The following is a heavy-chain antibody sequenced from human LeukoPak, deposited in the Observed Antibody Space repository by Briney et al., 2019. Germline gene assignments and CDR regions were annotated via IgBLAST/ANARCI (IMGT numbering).Heavy chain of an antibody. D-gene: IGHD6-19*01. Sequence: GGSLRLSCAASGFTFSSYAMDWVPQAPGKGLGGVAFILNDSTNKYYADSVKVRFPISRDNSKNTLYLQMNGLRAEDTVVYYCGRDQGGSIGWYGDYLGEGTLVTVSP. J-gene: IGHJ4*02. CDR1: GFTFSSYA. CDR3: GRDQGGSIGWYGDY. V-gene: IGHV3-30*04. CDR2: ILNDSTNK.